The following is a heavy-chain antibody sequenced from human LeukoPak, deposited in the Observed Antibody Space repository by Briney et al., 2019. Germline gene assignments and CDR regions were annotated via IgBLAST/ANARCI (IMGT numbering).Heavy chain of an antibody. CDR2: IKQDGSEK. J-gene: IGHJ4*02. Sequence: GGSLRLSCAASGFTFSSYWMSWVRQAPGKGLEWVANIKQDGSEKYYVDSVKGRFTSSRDNAKNSLYLQMNSLRAEDTAVYYCARERVGVVLMVYAIRALDYWGQGTLVTVSS. CDR1: GFTFSSYW. D-gene: IGHD2-8*01. CDR3: ARERVGVVLMVYAIRALDY. V-gene: IGHV3-7*01.